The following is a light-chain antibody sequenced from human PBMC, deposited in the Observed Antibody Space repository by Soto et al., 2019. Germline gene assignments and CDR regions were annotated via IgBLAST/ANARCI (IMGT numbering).Light chain of an antibody. CDR2: DAS. CDR3: QQRSNWLT. J-gene: IGKJ4*01. Sequence: EIVLTQSPATLSLSPGERATLSCRASQTIRNYLAWYQQKPGQAPRLLIYDASNRATGIPVRFSGSGSGTDFTLTITSLEPEDFAVYYCQQRSNWLTFGGGTKVEIK. CDR1: QTIRNY. V-gene: IGKV3-11*01.